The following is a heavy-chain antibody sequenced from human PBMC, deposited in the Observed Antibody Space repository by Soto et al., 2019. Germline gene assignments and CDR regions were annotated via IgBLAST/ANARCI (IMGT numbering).Heavy chain of an antibody. CDR1: GFTFSSYG. V-gene: IGHV3-33*01. D-gene: IGHD3-3*01. CDR2: IWYDGSNK. Sequence: PGGSLRLSCAASGFTFSSYGMHWVRQAPGKGLEWVAVIWYDGSNKYYADSVKGRFTISRDNSKNTLYLQMNSLRAEDTAVYNSGRGRYYVFWGVYSVNKFDYWGQGTLVTVSS. J-gene: IGHJ4*02. CDR3: GRGRYYVFWGVYSVNKFDY.